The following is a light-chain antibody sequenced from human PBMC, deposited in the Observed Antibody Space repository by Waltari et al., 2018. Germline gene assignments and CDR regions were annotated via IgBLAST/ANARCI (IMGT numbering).Light chain of an antibody. CDR2: AAS. J-gene: IGKJ1*01. CDR3: QQYNTYSGT. V-gene: IGKV1-5*03. CDR1: QRVSTW. Sequence: DIQMTQSPSTLSASIGDRVTITCRASQRVSTWLAWYQQKPGKAPKLLMYAASSLESGVPSRFSGSGSGTEFTLTINSLQPDDFATYYYQQYNTYSGTFGQGTKVEIK.